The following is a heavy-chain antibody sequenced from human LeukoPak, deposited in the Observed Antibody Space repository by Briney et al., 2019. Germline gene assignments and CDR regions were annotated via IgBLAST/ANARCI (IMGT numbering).Heavy chain of an antibody. D-gene: IGHD3-10*01. J-gene: IGHJ4*02. CDR2: IYYSGST. V-gene: IGHV4-59*01. CDR1: GGSISSYY. CDR3: ARGFTMVRGVIMPPTFDY. Sequence: SETLSLTCTVSGGSISSYYWSWIRQPPGKGLEWIGYIYYSGSTNYNPSLKSRVTISVDTSKNQFSLKLSSVTAADTAVYYCARGFTMVRGVIMPPTFDYWGQGTLVTLSS.